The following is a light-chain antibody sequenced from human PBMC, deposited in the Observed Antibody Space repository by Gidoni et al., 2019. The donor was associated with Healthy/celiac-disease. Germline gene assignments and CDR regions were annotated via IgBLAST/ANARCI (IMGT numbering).Light chain of an antibody. CDR3: QQYDNLSQT. CDR1: QDISNY. Sequence: DIQMTQSPSSLSASVGDRVTITCQASQDISNYLNWYQQKPGKAPKLLIYDASNLETGVPSRFSGSGSGTDFTFTISSLQPEDIATYYCQQYDNLSQTFXXXTKVEIK. V-gene: IGKV1-33*01. J-gene: IGKJ1*01. CDR2: DAS.